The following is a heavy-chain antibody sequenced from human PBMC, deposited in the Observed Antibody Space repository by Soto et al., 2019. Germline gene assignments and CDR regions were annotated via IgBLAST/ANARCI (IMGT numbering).Heavy chain of an antibody. V-gene: IGHV1-18*01. Sequence: QVQLVQSGAEVKKPGASVKLSCKASGYTFSNYGLSWARQAPGQGLEWMGWISGHNGNTIYPQNLQDRFTMTTDTSTSTAYMELRSLRSDDTAVYYCARQLRYSYADSWGPGTLVTVSS. D-gene: IGHD5-18*01. CDR2: ISGHNGNT. J-gene: IGHJ4*02. CDR1: GYTFSNYG. CDR3: ARQLRYSYADS.